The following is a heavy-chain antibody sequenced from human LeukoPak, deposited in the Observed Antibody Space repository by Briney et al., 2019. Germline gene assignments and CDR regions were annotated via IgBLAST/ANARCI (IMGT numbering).Heavy chain of an antibody. Sequence: GGSLRLSCAASGFTFSSYGMHWVRQAPGKGLEWVAVIWYDGSNKYYADSVKGRFTISRDNSKNTLYLQMNSLRAEDTAVYYRARDGGTVYYDSSGYYAPLTYYFDYWGQGTLVTVSS. V-gene: IGHV3-33*01. CDR3: ARDGGTVYYDSSGYYAPLTYYFDY. CDR1: GFTFSSYG. D-gene: IGHD3-22*01. CDR2: IWYDGSNK. J-gene: IGHJ4*02.